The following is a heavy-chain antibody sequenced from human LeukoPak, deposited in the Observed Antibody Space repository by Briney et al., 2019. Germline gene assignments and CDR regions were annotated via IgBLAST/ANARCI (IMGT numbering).Heavy chain of an antibody. V-gene: IGHV3-7*01. Sequence: QPGGSLRLSCVVSGFTFSSYPMIWVRQAPGKGLQWVANMKKDGSETKYVDSVKGRFTISRDNAKNSLFLQMNSLRAEDTAVYFCGRHRSGSGTYFIDYWGQGTLVSVSS. CDR2: MKKDGSET. D-gene: IGHD3-10*01. CDR3: GRHRSGSGTYFIDY. J-gene: IGHJ4*02. CDR1: GFTFSSYP.